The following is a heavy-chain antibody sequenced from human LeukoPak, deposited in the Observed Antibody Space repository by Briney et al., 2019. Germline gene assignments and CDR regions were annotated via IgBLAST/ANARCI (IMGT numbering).Heavy chain of an antibody. CDR1: GFTFSSYA. J-gene: IGHJ4*02. CDR2: ISGSGGST. Sequence: GGSLRLSCAASGFTFSSYAMSWVRQAPGKGVGWVSVISGSGGSTYYADSVKGRFTISRDNSKNTLYLQMNSLRAEDTAVYYCAKYGFFPYYFDYWGQGTLVTVSS. D-gene: IGHD5-24*01. V-gene: IGHV3-23*01. CDR3: AKYGFFPYYFDY.